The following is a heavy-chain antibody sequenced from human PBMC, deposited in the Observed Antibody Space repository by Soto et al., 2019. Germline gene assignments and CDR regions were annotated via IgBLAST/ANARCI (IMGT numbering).Heavy chain of an antibody. D-gene: IGHD5-18*01. J-gene: IGHJ6*02. Sequence: PWRSLRLSCAASGFTFSGYYMSWIRQARGKGLEWVSYISSSSRYTNYADSVKGRFTISRDNAKNSLYLQMNSLRAEDTAVYYCARDTDTAMGYYYGMDVWGQGTTVTVS. CDR3: ARDTDTAMGYYYGMDV. V-gene: IGHV3-11*06. CDR2: ISSSSRYT. CDR1: GFTFSGYY.